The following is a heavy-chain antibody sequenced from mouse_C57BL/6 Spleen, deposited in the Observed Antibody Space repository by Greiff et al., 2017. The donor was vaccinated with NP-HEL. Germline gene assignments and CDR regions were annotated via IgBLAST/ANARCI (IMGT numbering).Heavy chain of an antibody. CDR2: IYPGSGNT. D-gene: IGHD1-1*01. Sequence: QVQLQQSGAELVRPGASVKLSCKASGYTFTDYYINWVKQRPGQGLEWIARIYPGSGNTYYNEKFKGKATLTAEKSSSTAYMQLSSLTSEDSAVYFCARSKVDGFDYWGQGTTLTVSS. V-gene: IGHV1-76*01. J-gene: IGHJ2*01. CDR3: ARSKVDGFDY. CDR1: GYTFTDYY.